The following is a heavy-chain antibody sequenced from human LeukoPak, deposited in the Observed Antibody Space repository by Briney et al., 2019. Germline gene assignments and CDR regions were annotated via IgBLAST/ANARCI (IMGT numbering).Heavy chain of an antibody. J-gene: IGHJ4*02. V-gene: IGHV3-30*18. D-gene: IGHD3-22*01. CDR1: GYTFSGFA. CDR3: AKETNYYDSSGYY. Sequence: PGGSLRLSCAASGYTFSGFAMTWVRQAPGKGLEWVAVISYDGSNKYYADSVKGRFTISRDNSKNTLYLQMNSLRAEDTAVYYCAKETNYYDSSGYYWGQGTLVTVSS. CDR2: ISYDGSNK.